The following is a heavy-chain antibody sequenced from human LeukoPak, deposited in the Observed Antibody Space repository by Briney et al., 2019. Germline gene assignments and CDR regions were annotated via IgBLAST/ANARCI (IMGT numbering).Heavy chain of an antibody. CDR3: ARDSGIGLDDLDI. J-gene: IGHJ3*02. V-gene: IGHV6-1*01. CDR2: TYYRSKWFN. CDR1: GDSVSSNSAA. Sequence: SQTLSLTCAISGDSVSSNSAAWNWIRQSPSRGLEWLGRTYYRSKWFNDYAVSVESRIIVTPDTSKNQFSLQLSSVTPEDTAVYFCARDSGIGLDDLDIWGQGTMVTVSS. D-gene: IGHD1-26*01.